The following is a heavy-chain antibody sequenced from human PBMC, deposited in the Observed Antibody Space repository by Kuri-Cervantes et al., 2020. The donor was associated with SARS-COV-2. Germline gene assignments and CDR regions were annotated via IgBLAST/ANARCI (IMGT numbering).Heavy chain of an antibody. CDR3: ARARGNYYFSPPLYNWFDP. J-gene: IGHJ5*02. D-gene: IGHD4-11*01. Sequence: GESLKISCAASGFTFSSYDMHWVRQATGKGLEWVSAIGTAGDTYYPGSVKGRFTISRENAKNSLYLQMNSLRAGDTAVYYCARARGNYYFSPPLYNWFDPWGQGTLVTVSS. CDR2: IGTAGDT. V-gene: IGHV3-13*01. CDR1: GFTFSSYD.